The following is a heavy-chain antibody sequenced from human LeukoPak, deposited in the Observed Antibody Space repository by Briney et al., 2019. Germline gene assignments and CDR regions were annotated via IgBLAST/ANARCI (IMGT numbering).Heavy chain of an antibody. V-gene: IGHV4-34*01. D-gene: IGHD3-16*01. J-gene: IGHJ4*02. Sequence: PSETLSLTCAVYGGSFSGYYWSWIRQPPGKGLEWIGEINHSGSTKYNPSLKSRVTISVDMSKNQFSLKLSSVTAADTAVYYCARGKRWREPFYFDYWGQGTLVTVSS. CDR3: ARGKRWREPFYFDY. CDR1: GGSFSGYY. CDR2: INHSGST.